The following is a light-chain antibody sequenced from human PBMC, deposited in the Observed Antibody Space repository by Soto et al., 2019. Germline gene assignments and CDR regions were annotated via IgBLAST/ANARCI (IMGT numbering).Light chain of an antibody. CDR3: HSYDSSLSASV. Sequence: VLTQTPSVSGAPGQRVTISCTGRSSNIGAGYDVHWYQHLPGTAPKLLIYGTTNRPSGVPDRFSGSKSGISASLAITGLQAEDEADCYCHSYDSSLSASVFGAGTKVTVL. J-gene: IGLJ1*01. CDR2: GTT. CDR1: SSNIGAGYD. V-gene: IGLV1-40*01.